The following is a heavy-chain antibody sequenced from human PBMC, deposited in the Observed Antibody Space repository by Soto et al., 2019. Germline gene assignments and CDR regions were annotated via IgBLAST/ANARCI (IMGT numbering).Heavy chain of an antibody. CDR1: GYTFTGYY. CDR3: AQTEIAAAGRRYYFDY. D-gene: IGHD6-13*01. J-gene: IGHJ4*02. V-gene: IGHV1-2*04. Sequence: ASVKVSCKASGYTFTGYYMHWVRQAPGQGLEWMGWINPNSGGTNYAQKFQGWVTMTRDTSISTAYMELSRLRSDDTALYYCAQTEIAAAGRRYYFDYWGQGTLVTVSS. CDR2: INPNSGGT.